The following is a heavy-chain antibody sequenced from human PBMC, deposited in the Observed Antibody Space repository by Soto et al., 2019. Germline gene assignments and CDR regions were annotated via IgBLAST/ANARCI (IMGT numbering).Heavy chain of an antibody. V-gene: IGHV6-1*01. D-gene: IGHD3-9*01. CDR2: TYYRSKWYN. CDR1: GDSVSSNSAA. CDR3: ARAGYNLRYSYNCMDV. J-gene: IGHJ6*02. Sequence: SQTLSLTCAISGDSVSSNSAAWNWIRPSPSRGLEWLGRTYYRSKWYNDHAVSVKSRITINPDTSKNQFSLQLNSVTPEDTAVYYCARAGYNLRYSYNCMDVSGQATTVTGS.